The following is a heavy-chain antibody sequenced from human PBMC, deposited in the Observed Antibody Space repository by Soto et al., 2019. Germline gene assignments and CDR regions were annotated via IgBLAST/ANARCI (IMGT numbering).Heavy chain of an antibody. D-gene: IGHD2-2*02. Sequence: QVQLVQSGAEVKKPGSSVKVSCKASGGTFSSYAISWVRQAPGQGLEWMGGIIPIFGTANSAQKFQGRVTITADESTSTAYMELSSLRSEDTAVYYCARGVFVAATAIQRWFDPWGQGTLVTVSS. CDR2: IIPIFGTA. CDR1: GGTFSSYA. V-gene: IGHV1-69*12. CDR3: ARGVFVAATAIQRWFDP. J-gene: IGHJ5*02.